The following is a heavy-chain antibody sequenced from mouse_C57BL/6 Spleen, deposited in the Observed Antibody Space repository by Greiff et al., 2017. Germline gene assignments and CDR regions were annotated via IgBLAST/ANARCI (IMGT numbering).Heavy chain of an antibody. CDR3: ARRYGSSFHFDY. CDR2: IYPSDSET. V-gene: IGHV1-61*01. J-gene: IGHJ2*01. D-gene: IGHD1-1*01. Sequence: QVQLQQSGAELVRPGSSVKLSCKASGYTFTSYWMDWVKQRPGQGLEWIGNIYPSDSETHYNQKFKDKATLTVDKSSSTAYMQLSSLTSEDSAVYYCARRYGSSFHFDYWGQGTTLTVSS. CDR1: GYTFTSYW.